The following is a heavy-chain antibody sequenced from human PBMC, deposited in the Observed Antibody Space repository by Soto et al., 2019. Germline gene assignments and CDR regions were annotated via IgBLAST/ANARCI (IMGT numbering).Heavy chain of an antibody. CDR3: ARGRSYYDFWSGYYIPDYYYGMDV. V-gene: IGHV1-8*01. D-gene: IGHD3-3*01. J-gene: IGHJ6*02. CDR2: MNPNSGNT. CDR1: EYTFTSYV. Sequence: ASVKVSCKASEYTFTSYVINWVRQATGQGLEWMGWMNPNSGNTGYAQKFQGRVTMTRNTSISTAYMELSSLRSEDTAVYYCARGRSYYDFWSGYYIPDYYYGMDVWGQGTTVTVSS.